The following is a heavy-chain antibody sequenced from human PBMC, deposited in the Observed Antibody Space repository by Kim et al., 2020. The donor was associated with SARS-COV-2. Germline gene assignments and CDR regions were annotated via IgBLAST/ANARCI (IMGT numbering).Heavy chain of an antibody. J-gene: IGHJ4*02. CDR1: GFSFSNYA. CDR2: ISGDGGKS. Sequence: GGSLRLSYTVSGFSFSNYAMSWVRQAPGKGLEWVAAISGDGGKSYYANSVKGRFTISRDNSRSTLYLQMDSLGAEDTALYYCAKITDLFSPGSVFWGQGALVTVSS. V-gene: IGHV3-23*01. CDR3: AKITDLFSPGSVF. D-gene: IGHD3-10*01.